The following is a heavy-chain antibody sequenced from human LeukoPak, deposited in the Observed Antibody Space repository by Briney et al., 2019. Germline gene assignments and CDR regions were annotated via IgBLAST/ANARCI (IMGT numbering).Heavy chain of an antibody. V-gene: IGHV5-10-1*01. CDR3: SRPSSSWYYYGMDV. J-gene: IGHJ6*04. D-gene: IGHD6-13*01. CDR2: IDPSDSYT. Sequence: GESLKISCKGAGYSFTSYWISWVRQMPGKGLEWMGRIDPSDSYTNYSPSFQGHVTISADKSISTAYLQWSSLKASDTAMYYCSRPSSSWYYYGMDVWGKGTTVTVSS. CDR1: GYSFTSYW.